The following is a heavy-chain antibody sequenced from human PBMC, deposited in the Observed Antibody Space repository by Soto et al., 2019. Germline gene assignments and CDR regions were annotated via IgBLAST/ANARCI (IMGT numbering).Heavy chain of an antibody. CDR1: GFTFSSYA. D-gene: IGHD2-2*01. CDR3: AKVFPSYCSFTSGYDFDY. J-gene: IGHJ4*02. CDR2: ISGSGGST. Sequence: EVQLLESGGGLVQPGGSLRLSCAASGFTFSSYAMSWVRQAPGKGLEWVSAISGSGGSTYYADSVKGRFTISRDNSKNTLYLQRNSRRAEDTAVYYCAKVFPSYCSFTSGYDFDYGGQGPLVPVSS. V-gene: IGHV3-23*01.